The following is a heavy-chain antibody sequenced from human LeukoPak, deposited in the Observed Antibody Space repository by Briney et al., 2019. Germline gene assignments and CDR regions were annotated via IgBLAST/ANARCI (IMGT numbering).Heavy chain of an antibody. CDR2: IRYDGSNK. Sequence: GGSLRLSCAASGFTFSSYGMHWVRQAPGKGLEWVAFIRYDGSNKYYADSVKGRFTISRDNSKNTLYLQMNSLRAEDTAVYYCAKSTPGIAVAGTIFDYWGQGTLVTVSS. CDR3: AKSTPGIAVAGTIFDY. V-gene: IGHV3-30*02. D-gene: IGHD6-19*01. J-gene: IGHJ4*02. CDR1: GFTFSSYG.